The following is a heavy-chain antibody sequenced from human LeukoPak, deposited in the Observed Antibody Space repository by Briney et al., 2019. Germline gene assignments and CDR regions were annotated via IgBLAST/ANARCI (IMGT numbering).Heavy chain of an antibody. CDR1: GFIFRNHG. CDR3: AKDLSSGWSFDS. J-gene: IGHJ4*02. CDR2: IWYDGSEK. Sequence: PGGSLRLSCAASGFIFRNHGMHWVRQAPGKGLEWVTFIWYDGSEKYYADSVRGRFTISRDNSKNMVNLQMNSLRTEDTALYYCAKDLSSGWSFDSWGQGTLVTVSS. D-gene: IGHD6-19*01. V-gene: IGHV3-30*02.